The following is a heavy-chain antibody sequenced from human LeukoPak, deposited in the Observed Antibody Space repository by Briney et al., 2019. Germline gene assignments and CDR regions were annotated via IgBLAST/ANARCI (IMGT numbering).Heavy chain of an antibody. J-gene: IGHJ4*02. Sequence: SETLSLTCAVYGGSFSGYYWSWIRQPPGKGLEWIGEINHSGSTNYNPSLKSQVTISVDTSKNQFSLKLSSVTAADTAVYYCARGVSPTFAYYYDSSGYYYFDYWGQGTLVTVSS. CDR2: INHSGST. CDR3: ARGVSPTFAYYYDSSGYYYFDY. D-gene: IGHD3-22*01. V-gene: IGHV4-34*01. CDR1: GGSFSGYY.